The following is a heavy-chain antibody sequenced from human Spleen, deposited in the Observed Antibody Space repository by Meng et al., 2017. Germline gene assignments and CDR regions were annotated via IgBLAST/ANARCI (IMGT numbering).Heavy chain of an antibody. CDR1: GFIVSSDY. J-gene: IGHJ5*02. CDR3: ARHDWFDP. V-gene: IGHV3-53*02. Sequence: EGALGETGGGLIQPGESLRLSCAASGFIVSSDYMPCLRQAPGKGLEWVSVLYSGGGTYYADSVKGRFTISRDNSKNTVYLQMNSLRAEDTAIYYCARHDWFDPWGQGTLVTVSS. CDR2: LYSGGGT.